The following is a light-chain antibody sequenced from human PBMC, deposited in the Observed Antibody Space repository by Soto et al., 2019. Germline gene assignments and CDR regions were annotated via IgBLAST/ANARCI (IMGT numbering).Light chain of an antibody. J-gene: IGKJ5*01. V-gene: IGKV3-11*01. Sequence: EIVLTQSPATLSLSPGERATLSCRASPSVTNYLAWYQQKPGQPPRLLIYGAFNRAAGIPAMFSGSGSGTDFTLTISSLEPEDSAVYFCQQRNIWPPVTFGQGTRLEIK. CDR1: PSVTNY. CDR3: QQRNIWPPVT. CDR2: GAF.